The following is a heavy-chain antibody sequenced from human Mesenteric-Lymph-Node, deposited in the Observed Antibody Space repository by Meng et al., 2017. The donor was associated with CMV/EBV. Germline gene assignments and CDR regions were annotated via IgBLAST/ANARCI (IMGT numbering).Heavy chain of an antibody. V-gene: IGHV3-9*03. D-gene: IGHD3-22*01. Sequence: SLKISCEASGFSFSDYGMHWVRQAPGKGLEWVSGISWNSGSIGYADSVKGRFTISRDNAKNSLYLQMNSLRAEDMALYYCAKDIQDYYDSSGFDYWGQGTLVTVSS. CDR3: AKDIQDYYDSSGFDY. CDR1: GFSFSDYG. J-gene: IGHJ4*02. CDR2: ISWNSGSI.